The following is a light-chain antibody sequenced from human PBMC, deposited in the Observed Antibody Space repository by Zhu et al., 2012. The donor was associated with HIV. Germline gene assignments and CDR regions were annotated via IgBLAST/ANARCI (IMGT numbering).Light chain of an antibody. CDR2: GAS. CDR1: QSVSSN. Sequence: EIVLTQYPGTLSLSPGDKTILSCRASQSVSSNLAWYQQKPGQAARLLIYGASTRATGIPARFSGSGSGTEFTLTISSLQSEDFAVYYCQQYNDWPPITFGQGTRLEI. V-gene: IGKV3-15*01. J-gene: IGKJ5*01. CDR3: QQYNDWPPIT.